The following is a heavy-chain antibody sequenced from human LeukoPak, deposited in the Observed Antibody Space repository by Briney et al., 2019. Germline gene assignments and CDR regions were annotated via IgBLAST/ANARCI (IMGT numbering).Heavy chain of an antibody. J-gene: IGHJ4*02. CDR1: GFTFSSYA. Sequence: GGSLRLSCAASGFTFSSYAMHWVRQAPGKGLEWVAVISYDGSNKYYADSVKGRFTISRDNSKNTLYLQMNGLRAEDTAVYYCARAQWRGRYHGDYFDYWGQGTLVTVSS. D-gene: IGHD1-26*01. CDR2: ISYDGSNK. CDR3: ARAQWRGRYHGDYFDY. V-gene: IGHV3-30-3*01.